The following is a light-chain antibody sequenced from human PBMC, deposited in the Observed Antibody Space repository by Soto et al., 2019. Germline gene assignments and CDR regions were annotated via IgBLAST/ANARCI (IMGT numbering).Light chain of an antibody. CDR2: LGS. J-gene: IGKJ3*01. CDR3: MQALQTPLT. Sequence: DIVMTQSPLSLPVTPGAPASISCRSSQSLLHSNGYNYLDWYLQKPGQSPQLLNYLGSNRASGVPDRFSGSGSGTDFTLKISRVEAEDVGVYYCMQALQTPLTFGPGTKVDIK. CDR1: QSLLHSNGYNY. V-gene: IGKV2-28*01.